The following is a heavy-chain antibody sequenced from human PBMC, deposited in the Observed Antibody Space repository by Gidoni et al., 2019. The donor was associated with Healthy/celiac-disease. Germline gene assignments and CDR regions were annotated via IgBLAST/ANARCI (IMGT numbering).Heavy chain of an antibody. J-gene: IGHJ5*02. D-gene: IGHD1-20*01. CDR2: FSSSGSTI. V-gene: IGHV3-11*01. CDR3: ARDRTINWNQGDWFDP. CDR1: GFTFSDYY. Sequence: QVQLVESGGGLVKPGGSLRLSCAASGFTFSDYYMSWIRQAPGKGLECVSYFSSSGSTIYYADSVKGRFTISRDNAKNSLYLQMNSLRAEDTAVYYCARDRTINWNQGDWFDPWGQGTLVTVSS.